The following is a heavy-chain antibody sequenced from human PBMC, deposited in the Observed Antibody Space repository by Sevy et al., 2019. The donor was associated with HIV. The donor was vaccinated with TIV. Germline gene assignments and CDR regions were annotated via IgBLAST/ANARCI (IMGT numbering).Heavy chain of an antibody. D-gene: IGHD1-26*01. V-gene: IGHV3-49*04. CDR1: GFTFGGYT. CDR2: IRGKPYGGTT. Sequence: GGFLRLSCTASGFTFGGYTMSWVRQAPGKGLEWVDFIRGKPYGGTTEYAASVKGRFTISRDDSKSIAYLQMNSLNTEDTAVYYCTRVEGAADWGMDVWGQGTTVTVSS. J-gene: IGHJ6*02. CDR3: TRVEGAADWGMDV.